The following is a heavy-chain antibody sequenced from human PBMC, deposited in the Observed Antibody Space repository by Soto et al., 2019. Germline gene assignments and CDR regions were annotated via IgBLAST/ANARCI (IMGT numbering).Heavy chain of an antibody. Sequence: QVQLQESGPGLVKPSEALSLTGTVSGGSISHHYWSWIRQPPGQGLEWIGYIYYNGNTNSNPPLKSRVTMSVDTSKNQISLKLSSVTAADTAVYYCTRANWYSEYWGQGTLVTVSS. V-gene: IGHV4-59*11. CDR2: IYYNGNT. J-gene: IGHJ4*02. CDR3: TRANWYSEY. CDR1: GGSISHHY. D-gene: IGHD7-27*01.